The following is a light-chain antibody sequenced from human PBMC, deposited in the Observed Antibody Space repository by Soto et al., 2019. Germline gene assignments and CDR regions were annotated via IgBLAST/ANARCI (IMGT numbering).Light chain of an antibody. Sequence: DIQMTQSPSTLSASVGDRASTTCRASQAISDWLAWYQQKPGQVPELLIFDVSTLESGVPSRFSGSRSGTEFTLTISSLQPDDFATYFCQQYHTYSTFGQGTKVEVK. CDR3: QQYHTYST. J-gene: IGKJ1*01. V-gene: IGKV1-5*01. CDR2: DVS. CDR1: QAISDW.